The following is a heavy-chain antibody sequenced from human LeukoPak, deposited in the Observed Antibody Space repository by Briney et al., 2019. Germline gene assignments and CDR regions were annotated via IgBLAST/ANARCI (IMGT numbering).Heavy chain of an antibody. J-gene: IGHJ3*02. V-gene: IGHV1-8*03. Sequence: ASVKVSCKASGYTFTGYYMHWVRQAPGQGLEWMGWMNPNSGNTGYAQKFQGRVTITRNTSISTAYMELSSLRSEDTAVYYCARVFTDDAFDIWGQGTMVTVSS. CDR1: GYTFTGYY. CDR3: ARVFTDDAFDI. CDR2: MNPNSGNT.